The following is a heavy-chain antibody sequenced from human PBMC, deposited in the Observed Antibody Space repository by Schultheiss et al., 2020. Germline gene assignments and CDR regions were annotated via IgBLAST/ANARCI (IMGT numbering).Heavy chain of an antibody. CDR1: GFTFSSYS. D-gene: IGHD6-13*01. J-gene: IGHJ4*02. V-gene: IGHV3-23*01. Sequence: GGSVRLACAASGFTFSSYSMNWVRQAPGKGLEWVSGISWNSGSIGYADSVKGRFTISRDNSKDTLYLQMNSLTAEDTAVYYCARPPAAAGIHHFDYWGQGTLVTVSS. CDR3: ARPPAAAGIHHFDY. CDR2: ISWNSGSI.